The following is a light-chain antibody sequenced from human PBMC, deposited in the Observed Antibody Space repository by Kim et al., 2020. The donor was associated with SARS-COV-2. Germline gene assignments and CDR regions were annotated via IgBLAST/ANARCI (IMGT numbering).Light chain of an antibody. CDR3: QAWDSRTAV. CDR2: QDN. Sequence: SYELTQPPSVSVSPGQTASIPCSGDKLGEKYACWYQQKAGQSPVLVIYQDNKRPSGIPERISGSNSGNTANLTISGTQAMDEADYYCQAWDSRTAVFGGG. V-gene: IGLV3-1*01. CDR1: KLGEKY. J-gene: IGLJ2*01.